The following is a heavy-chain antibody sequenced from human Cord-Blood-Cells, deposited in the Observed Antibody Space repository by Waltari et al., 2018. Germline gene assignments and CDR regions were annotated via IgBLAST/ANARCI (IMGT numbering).Heavy chain of an antibody. D-gene: IGHD2-2*02. CDR3: AKDPRYCSSTSCYRAYYYYYYMDV. CDR1: GSTFGSYA. CDR2: IRDSGGST. J-gene: IGHJ6*03. V-gene: IGHV3-23*01. Sequence: EVQLLEPGGGLVQPGGSLRLPCAASGSTFGSYAISWVSQAPGQGLEGSSAIRDSGGSTYYADSVNGRFTISRDNSKNTLYLQMNSLRAEDTAVYYCAKDPRYCSSTSCYRAYYYYYYMDVWGKGTTVTVSS.